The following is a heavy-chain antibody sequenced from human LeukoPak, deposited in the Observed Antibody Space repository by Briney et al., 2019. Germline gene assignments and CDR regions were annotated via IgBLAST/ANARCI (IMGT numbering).Heavy chain of an antibody. CDR2: ISSSPNTI. CDR3: AREFYDFWSGYHFDY. CDR1: GFTFSSYS. J-gene: IGHJ4*02. Sequence: GGSLRLSCAASGFTFSSYSMNWVRQAPGKGLEWVSYISSSPNTIYYADSVKGRFTISRDNAKNSLYLQMNSLRAEDTAVYYCAREFYDFWSGYHFDYWGPGTLVTVSS. V-gene: IGHV3-48*01. D-gene: IGHD3-3*01.